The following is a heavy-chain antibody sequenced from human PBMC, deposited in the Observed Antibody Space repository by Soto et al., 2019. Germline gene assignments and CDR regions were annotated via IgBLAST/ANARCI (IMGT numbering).Heavy chain of an antibody. CDR1: GFTFSYYW. D-gene: IGHD2-21*02. J-gene: IGHJ3*01. CDR2: IHSDGSST. CDR3: ARGDRGAFDV. Sequence: EVRLVESEGGLVQPGGSLSLSCAASGFTFSYYWMHWVRQAPGQGLLWVSRIHSDGSSTTYADSVKGRFTISRDNAKNTVALQMNSLRVEDTGVYFCARGDRGAFDVGGQGTMVTVSS. V-gene: IGHV3-74*01.